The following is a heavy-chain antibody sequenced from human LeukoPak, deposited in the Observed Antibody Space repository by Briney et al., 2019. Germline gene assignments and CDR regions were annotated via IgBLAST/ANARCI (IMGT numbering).Heavy chain of an antibody. CDR1: GFTFDDYG. Sequence: GGSLRLSCAASGFTFDDYGMSWVRQAPGKGLGWVSGINWNGGSTGYADSVKGRFTISRDNAKNSLYLQMNSLRAEGTALYYCASQRYSSYYYYYMDVWGKGTTVTVSS. CDR3: ASQRYSSYYYYYMDV. D-gene: IGHD6-13*01. CDR2: INWNGGST. J-gene: IGHJ6*03. V-gene: IGHV3-20*04.